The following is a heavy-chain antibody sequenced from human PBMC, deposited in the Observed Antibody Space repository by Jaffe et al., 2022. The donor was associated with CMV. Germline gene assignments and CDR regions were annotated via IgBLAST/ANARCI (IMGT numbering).Heavy chain of an antibody. Sequence: EVQVVESGGGLVQPGGSLRLSCAASGFTFSIYAMSWVRQAPGKGLEWVSTITASGGSTYYADSVKGRFTVSRDNSKNTLYMQMNSLRAEDTAVYYCANQGWYSNSYYFDYWGQGTLVTVSS. CDR2: ITASGGST. D-gene: IGHD6-6*01. CDR1: GFTFSIYA. V-gene: IGHV3-23*04. J-gene: IGHJ4*02. CDR3: ANQGWYSNSYYFDY.